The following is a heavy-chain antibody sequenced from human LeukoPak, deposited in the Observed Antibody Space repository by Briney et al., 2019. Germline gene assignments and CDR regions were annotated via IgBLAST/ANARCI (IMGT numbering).Heavy chain of an antibody. D-gene: IGHD4-17*01. J-gene: IGHJ4*02. CDR1: GGSINNYY. V-gene: IGHV4-59*01. CDR2: IYYSGTT. Sequence: SETLSLTCTVSGGSINNYYWSWIRQPPGKGLEWIGYIYYSGTTNFNPSLKSRVTISVDTSKNQFSLRLSSVTAADTAVYYCARDSTPYGHSGYWGQGTLVTVS. CDR3: ARDSTPYGHSGY.